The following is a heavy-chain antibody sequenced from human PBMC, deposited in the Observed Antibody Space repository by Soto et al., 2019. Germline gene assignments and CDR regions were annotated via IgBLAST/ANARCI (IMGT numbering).Heavy chain of an antibody. Sequence: SETLSLTCAVYGGSFSRYYWSWIRQPPGKGLEWIGEINHSGSTNYNPSLKSRVTISVDTSKNQFSLKLSSVTAADTAVYYCARLGYCSSTSCSGWFDPWGQGTLVTVSS. CDR1: GGSFSRYY. D-gene: IGHD2-2*01. CDR2: INHSGST. V-gene: IGHV4-34*01. J-gene: IGHJ5*02. CDR3: ARLGYCSSTSCSGWFDP.